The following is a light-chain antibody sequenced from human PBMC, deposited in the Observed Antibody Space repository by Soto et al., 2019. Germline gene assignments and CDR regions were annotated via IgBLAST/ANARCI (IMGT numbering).Light chain of an antibody. J-gene: IGKJ1*01. CDR2: DAS. Sequence: DIPMPQSPSTLSASAGNRVTSTCRASPSSSNWLAWYQQRPGQAPKLLIYDASSLESGVPSTFSGSASGTEFTLTISSLQPEDFAAYYCLLDYGYSWAFGQGTKV. V-gene: IGKV1-5*01. CDR1: PSSSNW. CDR3: LLDYGYSWA.